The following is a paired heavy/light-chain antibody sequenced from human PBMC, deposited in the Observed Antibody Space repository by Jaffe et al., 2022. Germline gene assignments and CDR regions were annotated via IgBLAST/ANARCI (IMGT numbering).Heavy chain of an antibody. CDR3: AKDETRPGYCSGGSCFDAFDI. CDR1: GFIFIDYG. V-gene: IGHV3-23*01. Sequence: EVKLLESGGGLVQPGGSLRLSCAASGFIFIDYGMAWVRQAPGKGLEWVSGISGTGGRTSYAGSLKGRFTISRDNSKDTLFLQINSLRPEDTALYYCAKDETRPGYCSGGSCFDAFDIWGQGTMLTVSS. CDR2: ISGTGGRT. J-gene: IGHJ3*02. D-gene: IGHD2-15*01.
Light chain of an antibody. CDR1: SSDIGGYYY. CDR3: SSYAATNNVI. J-gene: IGLJ2*01. CDR2: EVS. V-gene: IGLV2-8*01. Sequence: QSALTQPPSASGSPGQSVIISCTGTSSDIGGYYYVSWYQQHPGKAPKLMIYEVSKRPSGVPDRFSGSKSGNTASLTVSGLQADDEADYYCSSYAATNNVIFGGGTKLTVL.